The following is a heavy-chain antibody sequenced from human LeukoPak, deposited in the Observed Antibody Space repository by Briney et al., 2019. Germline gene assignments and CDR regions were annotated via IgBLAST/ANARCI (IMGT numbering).Heavy chain of an antibody. J-gene: IGHJ3*02. CDR2: IYYGRNT. V-gene: IGHV4-59*01. D-gene: IGHD2-21*02. Sequence: SETLSLTCTVSGGSISGYYWSWIRQPPGKGLEWIGYIYYGRNTNYIPSLQSRVFMSVDMSKNQFSLILSSVTAADTAVYYCARGPQVVTAGHDAFDIWSHGTMVTVSS. CDR3: ARGPQVVTAGHDAFDI. CDR1: GGSISGYY.